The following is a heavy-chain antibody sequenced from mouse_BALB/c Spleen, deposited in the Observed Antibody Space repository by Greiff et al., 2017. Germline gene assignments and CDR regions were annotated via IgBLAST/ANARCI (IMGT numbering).Heavy chain of an antibody. Sequence: VKLMESGPGLVAPSQSLSITCTVSGFSLTGYGVNWVRQPPGKGLEWLGMIWGDGSTDYNSALKSRLSISKDNSKSQVFLKMNSLQTDDIARYYCARGGLRRGNYAMDYWGQGTSVTVSS. CDR3: ARGGLRRGNYAMDY. CDR2: IWGDGST. V-gene: IGHV2-6-7*01. CDR1: GFSLTGYG. D-gene: IGHD2-2*01. J-gene: IGHJ4*01.